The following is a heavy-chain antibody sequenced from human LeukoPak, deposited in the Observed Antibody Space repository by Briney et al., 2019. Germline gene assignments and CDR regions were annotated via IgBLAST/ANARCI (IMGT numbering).Heavy chain of an antibody. CDR3: AGEGEGNWNARPTIWFAP. Sequence: SESLSLTCTVSGGSISSYYWSWIRQPAGKGLEWIGRIYTSGSTTYNPSLKSRVTMSVETSKNQFSFKQSSGTAAETAVYYCAGEGEGNWNARPTIWFAPWGREPWSPSPQ. V-gene: IGHV4-4*07. D-gene: IGHD1-1*01. CDR1: GGSISSYY. CDR2: IYTSGST. J-gene: IGHJ5*02.